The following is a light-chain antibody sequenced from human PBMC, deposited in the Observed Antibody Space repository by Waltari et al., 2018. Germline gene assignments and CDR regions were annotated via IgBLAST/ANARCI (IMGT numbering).Light chain of an antibody. CDR3: QQYNQWPYT. CDR1: QGISIN. CDR2: AAS. Sequence: ETVMTQSPVTLSVSPGERATLSCRASQGISINLAWYQQTPGQAPRLLIHAASTTATGVSARFSGTGSGTDFTLTISNLQSEDFAVYFCQQYNQWPYTFGQGTRLELK. V-gene: IGKV3-15*01. J-gene: IGKJ2*01.